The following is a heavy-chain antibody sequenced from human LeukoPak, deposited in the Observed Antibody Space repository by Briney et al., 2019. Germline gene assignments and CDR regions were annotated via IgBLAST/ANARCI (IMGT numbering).Heavy chain of an antibody. CDR1: GGSFSGYY. CDR3: AKAGSSGWYGVYFDY. V-gene: IGHV3-23*01. D-gene: IGHD6-19*01. J-gene: IGHJ4*02. CDR2: ISGSGGST. Sequence: ETLSLTCAVYGGSFSGYYWSWVRQAPGKGLEWVSAISGSGGSTYYADSVKGRFTISGDNSKNTLYLQMNSLRAEDTAVYYCAKAGSSGWYGVYFDYWGQGTLVTVSS.